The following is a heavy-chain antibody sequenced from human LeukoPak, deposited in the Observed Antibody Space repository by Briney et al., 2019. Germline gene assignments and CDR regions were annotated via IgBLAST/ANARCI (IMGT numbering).Heavy chain of an antibody. V-gene: IGHV4-30-2*01. J-gene: IGHJ5*02. CDR2: IYHSGST. CDR3: ARAPGYSSSSGGLDP. Sequence: SETLSLTCAVSGVSISSGGYSWSWIRQPPGKGLEWIGYIYHSGSTNYNPSLKSRVTISVDTSKNQFSLKLSSVTAADTAVYYCARAPGYSSSSGGLDPWGQGTLVTVSS. CDR1: GVSISSGGYS. D-gene: IGHD6-6*01.